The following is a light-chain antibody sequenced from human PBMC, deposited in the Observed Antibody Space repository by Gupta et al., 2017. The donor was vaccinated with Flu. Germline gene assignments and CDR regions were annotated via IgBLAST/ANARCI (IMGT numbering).Light chain of an antibody. J-gene: IGKJ3*01. CDR2: QVS. CDR3: MQATQFPFT. Sequence: ISCKSSQSLVHSDGNTYLSLLQQRPGHPPRLLIHQVSQRFSGVPDRFSGGGAGTDFTLKISRVEAEDVGIYYCMQATQFPFTFGPGTKVEIK. V-gene: IGKV2-24*01. CDR1: QSLVHSDGNTY.